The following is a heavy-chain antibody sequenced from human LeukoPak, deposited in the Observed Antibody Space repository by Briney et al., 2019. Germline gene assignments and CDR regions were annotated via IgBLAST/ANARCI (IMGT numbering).Heavy chain of an antibody. CDR1: GFTFSSYG. D-gene: IGHD6-13*01. CDR2: VWYDGSNK. Sequence: PGRSLRLSCTASGFTFSSYGMHWVRQAPGKGLEWVAVVWYDGSNKYYADSVKGRFTISRDNSKNMLYLQMSSLRAEDTAVYYCAKDHVTSSSWFPDYWGQGTLVTVSS. V-gene: IGHV3-33*06. CDR3: AKDHVTSSSWFPDY. J-gene: IGHJ4*02.